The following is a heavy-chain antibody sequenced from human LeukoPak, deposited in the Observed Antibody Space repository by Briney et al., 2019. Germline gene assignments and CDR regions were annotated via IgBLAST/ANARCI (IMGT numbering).Heavy chain of an antibody. CDR3: AAVYDGAAGYFDL. D-gene: IGHD3-22*01. V-gene: IGHV1-69*04. J-gene: IGHJ2*01. CDR1: GGTSSSYA. CDR2: ISPILGVN. Sequence: SVNVSCKASGGTSSSYAISWVRQAPGQGLEWMGRISPILGVNYYALKFQGRLTISADKSMITAYMDLTNVTSEDTAVYYCAAVYDGAAGYFDLWGRGTLITVSS.